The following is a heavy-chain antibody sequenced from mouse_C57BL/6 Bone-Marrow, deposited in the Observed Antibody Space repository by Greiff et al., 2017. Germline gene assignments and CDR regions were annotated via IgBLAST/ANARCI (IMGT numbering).Heavy chain of an antibody. Sequence: LQQSGAELVRPGASVKMSCKASGYTFTSYNMHWVKQTPRQGLEWIGAIYPGNGDTSYNQKFKGKATLTVDKSSSTAYMQLSSLTSEDSAVYFCARGVITTVVGDCDVWGTGTTVTVSS. CDR1: GYTFTSYN. D-gene: IGHD1-1*01. CDR3: ARGVITTVVGDCDV. V-gene: IGHV1-12*01. CDR2: IYPGNGDT. J-gene: IGHJ1*03.